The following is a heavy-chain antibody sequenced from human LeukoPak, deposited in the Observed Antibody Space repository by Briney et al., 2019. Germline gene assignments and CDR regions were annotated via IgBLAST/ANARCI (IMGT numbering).Heavy chain of an antibody. J-gene: IGHJ4*02. V-gene: IGHV3-15*01. CDR3: TTDLGYLGDILATIGFDY. Sequence: TGGSLRLSCAASGFTLSNAWMSWVRQAPGKWLEWVGRIKSKTDGGTTDYAAPVKSRFTISRDDSKNTLYLQMNSLKTEDTAVYYCTTDLGYLGDILATIGFDYWGQGTLVTVSS. D-gene: IGHD5-12*01. CDR2: IKSKTDGGTT. CDR1: GFTLSNAW.